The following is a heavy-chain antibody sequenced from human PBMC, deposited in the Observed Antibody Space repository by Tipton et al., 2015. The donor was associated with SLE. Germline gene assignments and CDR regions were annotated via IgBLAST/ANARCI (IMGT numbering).Heavy chain of an antibody. J-gene: IGHJ6*02. CDR2: INHSGST. CDR1: GFTFSSYW. D-gene: IGHD2-8*01. Sequence: LRLSCAASGFTFSSYWMHWVRQAPGKGLEWIGEINHSGSTNYNPSLKSRVTISVDTSKNQFSLKLSSVTAADTAVYYCARVDGGPYCTNGVCYGMDVWGQGTTVTVSS. CDR3: ARVDGGPYCTNGVCYGMDV. V-gene: IGHV4-34*01.